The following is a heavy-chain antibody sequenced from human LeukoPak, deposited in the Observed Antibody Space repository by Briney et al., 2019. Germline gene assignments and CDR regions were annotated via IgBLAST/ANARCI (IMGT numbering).Heavy chain of an antibody. CDR3: AKDRSIGTYYTFDH. CDR1: GFTFTNYA. V-gene: IGHV3-23*01. D-gene: IGHD1-26*01. Sequence: GGSLRLSCAASGFTFTNYAMTWVRQAPGKGLEWVSSISASGVMTYYADSVKGRFTVSRDTSKNSLYLQMSCLTAADTAVYYCAKDRSIGTYYTFDHWGQGTLVTVSS. J-gene: IGHJ4*02. CDR2: ISASGVMT.